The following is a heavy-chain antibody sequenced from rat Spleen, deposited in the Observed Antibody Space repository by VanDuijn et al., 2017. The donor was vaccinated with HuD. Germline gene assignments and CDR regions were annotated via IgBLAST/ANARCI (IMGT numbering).Heavy chain of an antibody. Sequence: EVQLVESGGGLVQPGRSLKLSCAASGFTFSSFPMAWVRQAPKKGLEWVASISSGGGDTYYRDSVKGRFTISRDNAKSTLYLQMDSLRSEDTATYYCTREMDYGYPDWGQGVMVTVSS. CDR3: TREMDYGYPD. D-gene: IGHD1-7*01. J-gene: IGHJ2*01. CDR1: GFTFSSFP. CDR2: ISSGGGDT. V-gene: IGHV5-46*01.